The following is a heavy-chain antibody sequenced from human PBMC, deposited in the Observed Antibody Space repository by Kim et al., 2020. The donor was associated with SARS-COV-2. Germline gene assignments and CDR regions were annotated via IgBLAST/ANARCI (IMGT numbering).Heavy chain of an antibody. CDR3: ARHSPPLFDY. V-gene: IGHV4-39*01. Sequence: SETLSLTCTVSGGSISSSSYYWGWIRQPPGKGLEWIGSIYYSGSTYYNPSLKSRVTISVDTSKNQFSLKLSSVTAADTAVYYCARHSPPLFDYWGQGTLVTVSS. J-gene: IGHJ4*02. CDR2: IYYSGST. CDR1: GGSISSSSYY.